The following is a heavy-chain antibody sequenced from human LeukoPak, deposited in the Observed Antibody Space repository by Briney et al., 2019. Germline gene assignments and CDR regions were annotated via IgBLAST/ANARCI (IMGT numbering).Heavy chain of an antibody. CDR3: ARVMGRRKEDY. CDR2: IYYSGST. D-gene: IGHD3-10*01. Sequence: ASETLSLTCAVYGGSFSGYYWSWIRQPPGKGLEWIGYIYYSGSTYYNPSLKSRVTISVDTSKNQFSLKLSSVTAADTAVYYCARVMGRRKEDYWGQGTLVTVSS. V-gene: IGHV4-34*01. J-gene: IGHJ4*02. CDR1: GGSFSGYY.